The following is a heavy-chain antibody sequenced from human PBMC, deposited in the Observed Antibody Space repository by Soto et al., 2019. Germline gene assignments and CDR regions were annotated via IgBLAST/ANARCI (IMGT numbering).Heavy chain of an antibody. Sequence: GASVKVSCKASGYTFTSYDMHWVRQAPGQRLEWMGWINAGNGNTKYSQKFQGRVTITRDTSASTAYMELSSLRSEDTAVYYCTTDLPWSYGALGYWGQGTLVTVSS. D-gene: IGHD1-26*01. V-gene: IGHV1-3*01. J-gene: IGHJ4*02. CDR3: TTDLPWSYGALGY. CDR2: INAGNGNT. CDR1: GYTFTSYD.